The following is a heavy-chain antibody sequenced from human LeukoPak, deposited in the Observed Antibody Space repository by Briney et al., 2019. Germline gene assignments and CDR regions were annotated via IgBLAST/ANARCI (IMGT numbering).Heavy chain of an antibody. J-gene: IGHJ3*02. D-gene: IGHD3-10*01. V-gene: IGHV4-59*01. CDR3: ARIRVNALDI. CDR1: NSSIISYY. CDR2: IYHSGTT. Sequence: SETLSLTCTVSNSSIISYYWSWIRQPPGKGLEWIGYIYHSGTTNYNPSLKSRVTMSVDTPKNQFSLKLSSVTAADTAVYYCARIRVNALDIWGQGTMVTVSS.